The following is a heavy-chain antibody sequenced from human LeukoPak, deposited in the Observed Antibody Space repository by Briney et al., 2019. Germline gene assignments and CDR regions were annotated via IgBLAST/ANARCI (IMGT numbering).Heavy chain of an antibody. D-gene: IGHD3-10*02. J-gene: IGHJ6*04. CDR1: GFTFSSYS. CDR2: ISSSGSTI. Sequence: GGSLRLSCAASGFTFSSYSMNWVRQAPGKGLEWVSYISSSGSTIYYADSVKGRFTISRDNAKNSLYLQMNSLRAEDTAVYYCAELGITMIGGVWGKGTTVTISS. CDR3: AELGITMIGGV. V-gene: IGHV3-48*04.